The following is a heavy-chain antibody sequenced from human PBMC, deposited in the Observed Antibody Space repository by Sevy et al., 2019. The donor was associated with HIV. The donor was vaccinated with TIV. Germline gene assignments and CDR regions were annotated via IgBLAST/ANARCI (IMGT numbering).Heavy chain of an antibody. D-gene: IGHD2-2*01. Sequence: GGSLRLSCAASGFAFSSSWMTWVRQAPGKGLEWVANIKQGGSEKYYVDFLKGRFAISRDNAKNSLYLQMNSLRAEDTAVYYCARLCTGFIYYYYYGMDVWGQGTTVTVSS. CDR1: GFAFSSSW. CDR3: ARLCTGFIYYYYYGMDV. J-gene: IGHJ6*02. CDR2: IKQGGSEK. V-gene: IGHV3-7*01.